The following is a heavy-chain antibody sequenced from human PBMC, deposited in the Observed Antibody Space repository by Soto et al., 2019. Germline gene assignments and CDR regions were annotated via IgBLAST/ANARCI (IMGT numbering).Heavy chain of an antibody. V-gene: IGHV3-30*18. CDR3: AEDNNRAAPFDY. D-gene: IGHD6-25*01. CDR2: ISYDGSNK. Sequence: PGGSLRLSCAASGFTFSSYGMHWVRQAPGKGLEWVAVISYDGSNKYYADSVKGRFTISRDNSKNTLYLQMNSLRAEDTAVYYCAEDNNRAAPFDYWGQGTLVTVSS. CDR1: GFTFSSYG. J-gene: IGHJ4*02.